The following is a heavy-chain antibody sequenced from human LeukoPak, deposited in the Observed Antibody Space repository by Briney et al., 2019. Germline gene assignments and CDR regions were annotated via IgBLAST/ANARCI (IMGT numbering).Heavy chain of an antibody. D-gene: IGHD3-10*01. CDR2: IYPGDSDT. V-gene: IGHV5-51*01. CDR3: ARQRRGSGSYPDY. J-gene: IGHJ4*02. Sequence: GESLKISCKGSGYSFTSYWIGWVRQMPGKGLEWMGIIYPGDSDTRYSPSFQGQVTISADKSISTAYLQWSSPKASDTAIYYCARQRRGSGSYPDYWGQGTLVTVSS. CDR1: GYSFTSYW.